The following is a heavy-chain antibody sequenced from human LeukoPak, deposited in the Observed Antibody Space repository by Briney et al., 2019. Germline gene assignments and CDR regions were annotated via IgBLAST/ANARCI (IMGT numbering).Heavy chain of an antibody. J-gene: IGHJ5*02. D-gene: IGHD3-9*01. CDR3: ARVPLMRYFDWLYTDNWFDP. CDR2: ISAYNGNT. CDR1: GYTFTSYG. V-gene: IGHV1-18*01. Sequence: GASVKVSCKASGYTFTSYGISWVRQAPGQGLEWMGWISAYNGNTNYAQKLQGRVTMTTDTSTSTAYMELRSLRSDDTAVYHCARVPLMRYFDWLYTDNWFDPWGQGTLVTVSS.